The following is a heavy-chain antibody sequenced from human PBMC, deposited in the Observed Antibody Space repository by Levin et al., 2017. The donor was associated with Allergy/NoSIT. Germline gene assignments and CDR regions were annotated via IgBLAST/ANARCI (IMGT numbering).Heavy chain of an antibody. Sequence: GGSLRLSCATSGFSFSSYWMSWVRQAPGKGLEWVANIKQDGSEKYYVDSVKGRFTISRDNAKNSLYLQMNSLRAEDTAVYYCARERRVASFLRGSGRYSIIWGRGTLVTVSS. D-gene: IGHD3-10*01. V-gene: IGHV3-7*01. CDR3: ARERRVASFLRGSGRYSII. CDR2: IKQDGSEK. CDR1: GFSFSSYW. J-gene: IGHJ4*02.